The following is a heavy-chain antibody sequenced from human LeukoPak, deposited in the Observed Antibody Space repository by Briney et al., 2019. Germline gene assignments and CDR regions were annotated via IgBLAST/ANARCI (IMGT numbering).Heavy chain of an antibody. Sequence: GGSLRLSCAASGFTFSSYAMNWVRQAPGKGLEWVSAISGSGGSTYYADSVKGRFTISRDNSKNTVYLQMNSLRAEDTAVYYCAREIGSGWAYYFDYWGQGTLVTVSS. V-gene: IGHV3-23*01. D-gene: IGHD6-19*01. CDR2: ISGSGGST. CDR3: AREIGSGWAYYFDY. CDR1: GFTFSSYA. J-gene: IGHJ4*02.